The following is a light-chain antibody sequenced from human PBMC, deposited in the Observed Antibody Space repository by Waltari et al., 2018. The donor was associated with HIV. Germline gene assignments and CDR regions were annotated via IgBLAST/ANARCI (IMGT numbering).Light chain of an antibody. J-gene: IGKJ2*01. CDR2: AAS. Sequence: DIQMTQSPSSLSASVGDRVTITCRASQSISSYLNWYQQKPGKAPQLLIYAASSLQSGVPSRFSGSGPGTDFTLTISSLQPEDFATYYCQPSYSTPYTFGQGTKLEIK. V-gene: IGKV1-39*01. CDR1: QSISSY. CDR3: QPSYSTPYT.